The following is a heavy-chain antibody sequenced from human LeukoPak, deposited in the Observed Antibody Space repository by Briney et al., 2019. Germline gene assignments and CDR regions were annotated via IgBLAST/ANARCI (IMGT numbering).Heavy chain of an antibody. CDR1: GFTFSSYA. J-gene: IGHJ6*02. CDR3: ASRGRKYFYDSKGNQNYYYYGMDV. Sequence: GSLRLSCAASGFTFSSYAMHWVRQAPGKGLEWVAVISYDGSNKYYADSVKGRFTISRDNSKNTLYLQMNSLRAEDTAVYYCASRGRKYFYDSKGNQNYYYYGMDVWGQGTTVTVSS. V-gene: IGHV3-30-3*01. CDR2: ISYDGSNK. D-gene: IGHD3-22*01.